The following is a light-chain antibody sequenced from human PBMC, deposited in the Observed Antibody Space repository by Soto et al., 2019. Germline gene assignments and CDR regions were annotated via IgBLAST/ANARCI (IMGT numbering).Light chain of an antibody. V-gene: IGLV2-8*01. J-gene: IGLJ1*01. CDR3: SSYAGSNNWRNV. Sequence: QSALTQPPSASGSPGQSVTISCTGTSSDVGGYNYVSWYQQHPGKAPKLMIYEVSKRPSGVPDRFSGSKSGNTASLTVSGIQAEDEADYYCSSYAGSNNWRNVCGTGTKVTVL. CDR2: EVS. CDR1: SSDVGGYNY.